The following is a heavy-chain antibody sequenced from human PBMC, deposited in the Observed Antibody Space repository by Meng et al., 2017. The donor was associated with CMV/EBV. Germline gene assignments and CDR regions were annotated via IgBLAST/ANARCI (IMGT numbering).Heavy chain of an antibody. CDR1: GFTFSSYW. D-gene: IGHD5-12*01. CDR2: INSDGSST. CDR3: ERGGGDYSGYDWEADY. V-gene: IGHV3-74*01. J-gene: IGHJ4*02. Sequence: GGSLRLSCAASGFTFSSYWMHWVRQAPGKGLVWVSRINSDGSSTSYADSVKGRFTISRDNAKNTLYLQMNSLRAEDTAVYYCERGGGDYSGYDWEADYWGQGTLVTVSS.